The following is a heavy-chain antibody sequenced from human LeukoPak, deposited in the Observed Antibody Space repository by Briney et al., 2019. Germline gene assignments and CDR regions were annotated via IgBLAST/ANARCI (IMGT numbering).Heavy chain of an antibody. CDR1: GFTFSSYA. CDR3: AKPSATAEMENLYDHVWGSYRSPFDY. J-gene: IGHJ4*02. V-gene: IGHV3-23*01. D-gene: IGHD3-16*02. CDR2: ISGSGGST. Sequence: PGGSLRLSCAASGFTFSSYAMSWVRQAPGKGLEWVSAISGSGGSTYYADSVKGRFTISRDNSKNTLYLQMNSLRAEDTAVYYCAKPSATAEMENLYDHVWGSYRSPFDYWGQGTLVTVSS.